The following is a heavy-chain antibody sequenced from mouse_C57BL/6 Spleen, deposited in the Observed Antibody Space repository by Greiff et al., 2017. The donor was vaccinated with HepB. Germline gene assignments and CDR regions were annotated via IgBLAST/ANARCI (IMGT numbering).Heavy chain of an antibody. V-gene: IGHV1-64*01. Sequence: VQLQQPGAELVKPGASVKLSCKASGYTFTSYWMHWVKQRPGQGLEWIGMIHPNSGSTNYNEKFKSKATLTVDKSSSTAYMQLSSLTSEDSAVYYCARNYYTNYYAMDYCGQGTSVTVSS. CDR3: ARNYYTNYYAMDY. D-gene: IGHD2-5*01. CDR2: IHPNSGST. CDR1: GYTFTSYW. J-gene: IGHJ4*01.